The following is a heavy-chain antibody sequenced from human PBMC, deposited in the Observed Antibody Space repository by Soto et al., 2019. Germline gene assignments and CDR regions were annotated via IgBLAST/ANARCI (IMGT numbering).Heavy chain of an antibody. CDR2: IGTAGDT. D-gene: IGHD1-26*01. CDR3: ARGGGAHDAFDI. J-gene: IGHJ3*02. CDR1: GFTFTSYD. V-gene: IGHV3-13*01. Sequence: EVQLVESGGGLVQPGGYLRLSCAASGFTFTSYDMHWVRQATGKGLEWVSAIGTAGDTYYPGSVKGRFTISRENAKNSLYIQMNSLRAGDTAVYYCARGGGAHDAFDIWGQGTMVTVSS.